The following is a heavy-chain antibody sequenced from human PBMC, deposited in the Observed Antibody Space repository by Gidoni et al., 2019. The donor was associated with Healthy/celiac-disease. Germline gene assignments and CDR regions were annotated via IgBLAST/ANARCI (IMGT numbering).Heavy chain of an antibody. V-gene: IGHV3-30*18. CDR2: ISYDGSNK. J-gene: IGHJ4*02. D-gene: IGHD5-12*01. Sequence: QVQLVESGGGVVQPGRSLRLSCAASGFTFSSYGMHWVRQAPGKGLEWVAVISYDGSNKYYADSVKGRFTISRDNSKNTLYLQMNSLRAEDTAVYYCAKDGGYSGYDLEYYFDYWGQGTLVTVSS. CDR1: GFTFSSYG. CDR3: AKDGGYSGYDLEYYFDY.